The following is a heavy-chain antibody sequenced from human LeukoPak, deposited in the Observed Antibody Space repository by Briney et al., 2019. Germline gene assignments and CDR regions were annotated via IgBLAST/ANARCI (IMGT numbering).Heavy chain of an antibody. CDR1: GFTFSNYW. CDR3: ARASGGDAAFDI. D-gene: IGHD2-21*02. J-gene: IGHJ3*02. V-gene: IGHV3-74*01. CDR2: FNSDESTT. Sequence: GGSLRLSCAASGFTFSNYWMHWVRQAPGKGLVWVSRFNSDESTTSYADSVKGRFTISRDNANNMLYLQMNSLRAEDAAVYYCARASGGDAAFDIWGQGTMVTVSS.